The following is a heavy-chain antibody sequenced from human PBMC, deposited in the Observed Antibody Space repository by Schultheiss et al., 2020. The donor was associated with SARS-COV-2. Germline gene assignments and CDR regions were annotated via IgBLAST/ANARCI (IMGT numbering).Heavy chain of an antibody. D-gene: IGHD2-15*01. V-gene: IGHV4-4*02. Sequence: SETLSLTCTVSGGSISSSNWWSWVRQPPGKGLEWIGYIYYSGSTYYNPSLKSRVTISVDTSKNQFSLKLSSVTAADTAVYYCARGYCSGGRCYGAGYDYWGQGTLVTVSS. J-gene: IGHJ4*02. CDR2: IYYSGST. CDR3: ARGYCSGGRCYGAGYDY. CDR1: GGSISSSNW.